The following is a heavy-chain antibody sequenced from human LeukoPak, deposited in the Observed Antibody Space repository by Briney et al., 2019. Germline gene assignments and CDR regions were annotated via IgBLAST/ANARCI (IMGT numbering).Heavy chain of an antibody. CDR2: ISGSGDST. Sequence: PGGSLRLSCAASGFTFSSYAMSWVRQAPGKGLEWVSAISGSGDSTYYADSVKGRFTISRDNSRNTLYLQMNSLRAEDTAVYYCAKGGTYSSAWYGRSTADFDHWGQGTLVTVSS. V-gene: IGHV3-23*01. J-gene: IGHJ4*02. CDR3: AKGGTYSSAWYGRSTADFDH. CDR1: GFTFSSYA. D-gene: IGHD6-19*01.